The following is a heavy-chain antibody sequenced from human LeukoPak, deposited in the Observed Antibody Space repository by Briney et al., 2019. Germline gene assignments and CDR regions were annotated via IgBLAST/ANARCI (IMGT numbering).Heavy chain of an antibody. V-gene: IGHV4-38-2*02. J-gene: IGHJ6*03. CDR2: IYHSGST. Sequence: PSETLPLTCTVSGYSISSGYFWGWIRQPPGKGLECIGTIYHSGSTYYNPSLKSRVTISVDTSKNQFSLKLSSVTAADTAVYYCARRREWVDSYGPEGYYYYYMDVWGKGTTVTVSS. CDR3: ARRREWVDSYGPEGYYYYYMDV. D-gene: IGHD5-18*01. CDR1: GYSISSGYF.